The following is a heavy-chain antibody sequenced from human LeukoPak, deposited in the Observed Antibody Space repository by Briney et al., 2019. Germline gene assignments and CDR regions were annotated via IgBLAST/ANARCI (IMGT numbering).Heavy chain of an antibody. D-gene: IGHD2-2*03. J-gene: IGHJ5*02. CDR3: ARNPLGYCSSTSCYEGDWFDP. V-gene: IGHV1-2*02. CDR1: GYTFTCYY. CDR2: INPNSGGT. Sequence: GASVTVSCKASGYTFTCYYMHWVRQAPGQGLEWMGWINPNSGGTNYAQKFQGRVTMTRDTSISTAYMELSRLRSDDTAVYYCARNPLGYCSSTSCYEGDWFDPWGQGTLVTVSS.